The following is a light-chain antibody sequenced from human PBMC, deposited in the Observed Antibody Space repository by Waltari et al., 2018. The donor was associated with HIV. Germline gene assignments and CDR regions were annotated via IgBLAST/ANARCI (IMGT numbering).Light chain of an antibody. CDR2: STS. V-gene: IGKV1-9*01. Sequence: DIHLTQSPSFLSASVGDRVTITCRASQDSSNSVAWYQQRPGKAPKLLMYSTSTLQSGVPSRFRGSRSRTEFTLTIASLQAEDFPTYFCQQLNTYPHTFGQGTKVEI. J-gene: IGKJ2*01. CDR3: QQLNTYPHT. CDR1: QDSSNS.